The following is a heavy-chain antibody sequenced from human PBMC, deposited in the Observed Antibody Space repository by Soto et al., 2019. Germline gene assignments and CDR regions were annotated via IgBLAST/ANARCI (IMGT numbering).Heavy chain of an antibody. Sequence: TLSLTCTVSVGAISSYGGSWIRQPPGKGLEWSGYIYYRGSTNYTPSLQSRVTISVDTSKNQFSLKLTSVTAADTAVYYCARHRRDGYCRGGSCYLDHYYYHGMDVRAQGTTVTVSS. CDR3: ARHRRDGYCRGGSCYLDHYYYHGMDV. CDR2: IYYRGST. CDR1: VGAISSYG. V-gene: IGHV4-59*01. J-gene: IGHJ6*02. D-gene: IGHD2-15*01.